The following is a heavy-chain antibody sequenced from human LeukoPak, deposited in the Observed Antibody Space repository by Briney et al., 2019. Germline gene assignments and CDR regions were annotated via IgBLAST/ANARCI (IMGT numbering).Heavy chain of an antibody. Sequence: GGSLRLSCAASGFTFSSYSMNWVRQAPGKGLEWVSSITSSSNYIYYADSVKGRFTISRDNAKSSLYLQMNSLRAEDTAVYYCARDPYSGSYGADYYYYMDVWGKGTTVTISS. CDR1: GFTFSSYS. D-gene: IGHD1-26*01. V-gene: IGHV3-21*01. CDR2: ITSSSNYI. J-gene: IGHJ6*03. CDR3: ARDPYSGSYGADYYYYMDV.